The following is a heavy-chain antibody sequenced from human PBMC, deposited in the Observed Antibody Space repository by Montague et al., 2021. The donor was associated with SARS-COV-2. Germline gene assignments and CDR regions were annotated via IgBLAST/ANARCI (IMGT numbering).Heavy chain of an antibody. CDR3: ARHRANAGSFDI. V-gene: IGHV4-39*01. D-gene: IGHD1-1*01. CDR1: GGSISSSDYY. Sequence: SETLSLTCTVSGGSISSSDYYWGWIRQPPGKGLEWIGSVHYTGTTSYNASLKSRLTISVDTSENQFSLKMTSVTASDTAVYYCARHRANAGSFDIWGQGTMVTVSS. CDR2: VHYTGTT. J-gene: IGHJ3*02.